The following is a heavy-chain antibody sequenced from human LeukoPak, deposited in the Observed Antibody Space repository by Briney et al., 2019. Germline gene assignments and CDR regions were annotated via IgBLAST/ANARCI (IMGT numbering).Heavy chain of an antibody. CDR1: GFSFPSYG. CDR3: ARDWQLPSGPDVFDI. D-gene: IGHD1-1*01. CDR2: ITAYDGDT. V-gene: IGHV1-18*01. Sequence: ASVKVSCKASGFSFPSYGISWVRQAPGQGLEWIGWITAYDGDTNYAEKFQGRVTMATDTSTSTSSMELWSLRSDDTAVYYCARDWQLPSGPDVFDIWGQGTVVTVSS. J-gene: IGHJ3*02.